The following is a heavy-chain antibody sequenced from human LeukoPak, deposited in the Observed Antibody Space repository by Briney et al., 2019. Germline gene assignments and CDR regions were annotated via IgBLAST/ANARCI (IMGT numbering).Heavy chain of an antibody. CDR1: GYSFSNYR. Sequence: GESLKISCKGSGYSFSNYRIGWVRQMPGKGLEWMGIIYPGDSDTRYSPSFQGQVTISADKSISTAYLQWSSLKASDTAMYYCARPSDYGVGGGDYWGQGTLVTVSS. CDR2: IYPGDSDT. D-gene: IGHD4-17*01. CDR3: ARPSDYGVGGGDY. V-gene: IGHV5-51*01. J-gene: IGHJ4*02.